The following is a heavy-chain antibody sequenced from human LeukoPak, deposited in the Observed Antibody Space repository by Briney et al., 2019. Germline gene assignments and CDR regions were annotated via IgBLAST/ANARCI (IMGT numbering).Heavy chain of an antibody. CDR2: INWNGGST. V-gene: IGHV3-20*04. D-gene: IGHD3-10*01. J-gene: IGHJ4*02. CDR1: GFTFDDYG. CDR3: ARVGGSGSYYSAADY. Sequence: PGGSLRLSCAASGFTFDDYGMSWVRQAPGKGLEWVSGINWNGGSTGYADSVKGRFTISRDNAKNSLYLQMNSLRAEDTALYYCARVGGSGSYYSAADYWGQGTLVTVSS.